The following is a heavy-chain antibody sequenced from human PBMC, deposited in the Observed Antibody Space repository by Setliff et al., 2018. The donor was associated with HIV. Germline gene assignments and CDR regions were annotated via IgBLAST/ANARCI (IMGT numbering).Heavy chain of an antibody. CDR2: IYYSGST. Sequence: SETLSLTCTVSGGSISSYYWSWIRQPPGKGLEWIGYIYYSGSTNYNPSLKSRVTISVDTSKNQFSLKLSSVTAADTAVYYCARFLGAAPPGWFDPWGQGTLVTVSS. D-gene: IGHD6-13*01. CDR3: ARFLGAAPPGWFDP. CDR1: GGSISSYY. V-gene: IGHV4-59*08. J-gene: IGHJ5*02.